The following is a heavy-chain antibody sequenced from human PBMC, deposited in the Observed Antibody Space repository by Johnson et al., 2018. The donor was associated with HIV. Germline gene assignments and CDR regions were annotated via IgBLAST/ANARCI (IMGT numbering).Heavy chain of an antibody. CDR3: VRSPNWALGDI. J-gene: IGHJ3*02. Sequence: QVRLVESGGGLVQPGLSLRLSCAPSGFISSRYHMHWVRQAPGKGLEWVALISNDGNNKYHAESVKGRFPISRDNSKNTLFLQMNSLTADDTAIYYCVRSPNWALGDIWGQGTMATVSS. CDR2: ISNDGNNK. V-gene: IGHV3-30*04. D-gene: IGHD7-27*01. CDR1: GFISSRYH.